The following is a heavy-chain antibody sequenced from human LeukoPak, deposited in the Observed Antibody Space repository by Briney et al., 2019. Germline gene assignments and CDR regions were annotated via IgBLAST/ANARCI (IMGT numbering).Heavy chain of an antibody. D-gene: IGHD5-24*01. V-gene: IGHV4-39*01. CDR1: SGSISSSNCF. J-gene: IGHJ4*02. Sequence: SETLSLTCTVSSGSISSSNCFWGWIRQPPGKGLEWIGNIYYTGSTHYNPSLKSRVTMSIDTSKNRFSLKLSSVTAADTAVFYCARLEMSTHYFDYWGQGTLVTVSS. CDR2: IYYTGST. CDR3: ARLEMSTHYFDY.